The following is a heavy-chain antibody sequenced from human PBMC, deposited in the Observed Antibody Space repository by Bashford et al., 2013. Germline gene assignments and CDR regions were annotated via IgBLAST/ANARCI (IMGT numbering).Heavy chain of an antibody. V-gene: IGHV3-74*01. D-gene: IGHD3-10*01. J-gene: IGHJ4*02. CDR3: AGTYDSASGSTFGY. Sequence: KGRFTISRDNAKNTLYLQMNSLRVEDTAVYYCAGTYDSASGSTFGYWGQGTLVTVSS.